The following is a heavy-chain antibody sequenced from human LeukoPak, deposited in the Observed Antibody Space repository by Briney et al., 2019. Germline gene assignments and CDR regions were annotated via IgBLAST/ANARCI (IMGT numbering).Heavy chain of an antibody. CDR2: IRFDGSNK. CDR1: GFILSTYG. D-gene: IGHD3-3*01. CDR3: AKDRYDFWSGPGAYYFDY. V-gene: IGHV3-30*02. Sequence: GGSLRLSCAASGFILSTYGMHWVRQAPGKGLEWVAFIRFDGSNKYYAASVKGRFTISRDSSKNTLYLQMNSLRTDDSAMYYCAKDRYDFWSGPGAYYFDYWGQGTLVTVSS. J-gene: IGHJ4*02.